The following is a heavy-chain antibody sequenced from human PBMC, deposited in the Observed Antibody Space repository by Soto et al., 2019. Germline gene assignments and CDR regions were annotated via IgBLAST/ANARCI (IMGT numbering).Heavy chain of an antibody. J-gene: IGHJ3*02. CDR1: GYTLAELS. Sequence: ASVKVSCXVSGYTLAELSMHWVRQAPGKGLEWMGGFDPEDGETIYAQKFQGRVTMTEDTSTDTAYMELSSLRSEDTAVYYCATVLLWEPRAFDIWGQGTMVTVSS. V-gene: IGHV1-24*01. CDR2: FDPEDGET. D-gene: IGHD3-16*01. CDR3: ATVLLWEPRAFDI.